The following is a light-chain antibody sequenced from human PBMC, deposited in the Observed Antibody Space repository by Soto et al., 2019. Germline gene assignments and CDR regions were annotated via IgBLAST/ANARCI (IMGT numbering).Light chain of an antibody. CDR3: QQLNSYPIT. V-gene: IGKV1-9*01. CDR2: AAS. Sequence: IQLTPAPSPPSATFGGRVPITCRASQGIINYLAWYQQKPGKAPKILIYAASTLQSGVPSRFSGSGSGTDFTLTISSLQPEDFATYYCQQLNSYPITFGQGTRLEIK. CDR1: QGIINY. J-gene: IGKJ5*01.